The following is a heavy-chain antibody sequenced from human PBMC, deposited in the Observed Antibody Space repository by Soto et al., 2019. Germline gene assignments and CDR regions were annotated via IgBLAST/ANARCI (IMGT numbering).Heavy chain of an antibody. CDR2: IFPRDSDT. Sequence: EVQLVQSRAEVKKPGESLQISCQASGYRFTSYWIGWVRQMPGKGLEWMGIIFPRDSDTRYSPSFQGQVTISADNSISTAYLQWNSLKASDTAIYYCTRGYNSGWSVNPYYFDNWGQGTLVTVSS. J-gene: IGHJ4*02. V-gene: IGHV5-51*01. D-gene: IGHD6-19*01. CDR3: TRGYNSGWSVNPYYFDN. CDR1: GYRFTSYW.